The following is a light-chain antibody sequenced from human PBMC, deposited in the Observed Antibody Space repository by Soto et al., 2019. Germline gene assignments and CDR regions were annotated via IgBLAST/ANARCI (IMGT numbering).Light chain of an antibody. V-gene: IGKV1-27*01. J-gene: IGKJ4*01. CDR1: QAIGGY. CDR2: AAS. CDR3: QKYNSAHLT. Sequence: DIQVTQSPSSLSASLGDRVTITCRANQAIGGYLAWFQQQPGKVPKLLIYAASALQSGVPSRFSGSGSGTDFTLTISSLQPEDIATYYCQKYNSAHLTFGGGTKVEI.